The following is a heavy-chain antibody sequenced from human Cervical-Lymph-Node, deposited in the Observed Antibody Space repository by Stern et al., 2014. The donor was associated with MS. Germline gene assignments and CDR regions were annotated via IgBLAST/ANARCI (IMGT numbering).Heavy chain of an antibody. Sequence: QVQLQQSGPGLVKPSQTLSLTCAISGDSVSSNSAAWNWIRQSPSRGLEXLGRTYYRAKWDNDYAVSVKSRITINPDTSKNQFSLQLNSVTPEDTAVYYCARDRYCSGGSCYGYYYYGMDVWGQGTTVTVSS. CDR2: TYYRAKWDN. D-gene: IGHD2-15*01. J-gene: IGHJ6*02. V-gene: IGHV6-1*01. CDR3: ARDRYCSGGSCYGYYYYGMDV. CDR1: GDSVSSNSAA.